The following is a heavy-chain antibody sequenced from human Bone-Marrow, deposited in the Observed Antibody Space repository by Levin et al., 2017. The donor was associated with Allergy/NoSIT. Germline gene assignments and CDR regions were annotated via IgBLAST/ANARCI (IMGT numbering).Heavy chain of an antibody. CDR3: ATSPTSGY. V-gene: IGHV3-53*01. J-gene: IGHJ4*02. CDR1: GFTVSNNY. Sequence: GESLKISCAASGFTVSNNYMSWVRQAPGKGLEGVSITYSGGNTYYGDSVKGRFTMSRDRSKNTVYLQMNSLRAEDTAVYYCATSPTSGYWGQGTLVTVSS. CDR2: TYSGGNT.